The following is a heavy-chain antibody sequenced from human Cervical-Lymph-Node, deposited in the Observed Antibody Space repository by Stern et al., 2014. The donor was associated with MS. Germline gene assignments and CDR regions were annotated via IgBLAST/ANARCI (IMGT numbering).Heavy chain of an antibody. V-gene: IGHV4-59*01. J-gene: IGHJ6*02. Sequence: QLQLQESGPGLVKPSETLSLNCIVSDGSISSDFWSWIRQPPGKGLEWIGYIHYNVLTSYNPSLKSRVTIAVDTSKNHFSLKLTSVTPADTAVYYWARVKRWLQVDDGMDVWGQGTTVTVSS. CDR2: IHYNVLT. CDR1: DGSISSDF. CDR3: ARVKRWLQVDDGMDV. D-gene: IGHD5-24*01.